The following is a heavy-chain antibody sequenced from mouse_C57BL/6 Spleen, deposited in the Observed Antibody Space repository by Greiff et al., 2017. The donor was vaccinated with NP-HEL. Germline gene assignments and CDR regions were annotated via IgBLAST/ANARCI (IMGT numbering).Heavy chain of an antibody. D-gene: IGHD4-1*01. V-gene: IGHV1-69*01. J-gene: IGHJ4*01. CDR3: ARYWDGYAMDY. CDR1: GYTFTSYW. Sequence: QVQLQQSGAELVMPGASVKLSCKASGYTFTSYWMHWVKQRPGQGLEWIGEIDPSDSYTNYNQKFKGKSTLTVDKSSSTAYMQLSSLTSEDSAVYYCARYWDGYAMDYWGQGTSVTVSS. CDR2: IDPSDSYT.